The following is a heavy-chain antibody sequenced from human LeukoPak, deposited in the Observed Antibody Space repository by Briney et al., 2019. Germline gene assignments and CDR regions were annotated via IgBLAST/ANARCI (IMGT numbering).Heavy chain of an antibody. CDR2: ISGSGGST. Sequence: PGGSLRLSCAASGFTFSSYAMSWVRQAPGKGLEWVSAISGSGGSTYYADSVKGRFTISRDNSKNTLYLQMDSLRVEDTAVYFCARDLTVGASHKSDYWGQGTLVTVSS. V-gene: IGHV3-23*01. CDR3: ARDLTVGASHKSDY. CDR1: GFTFSSYA. D-gene: IGHD4-11*01. J-gene: IGHJ4*02.